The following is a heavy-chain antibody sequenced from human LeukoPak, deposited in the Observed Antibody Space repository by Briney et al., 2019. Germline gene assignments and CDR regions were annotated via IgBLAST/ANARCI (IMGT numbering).Heavy chain of an antibody. CDR1: GFTFSSYG. CDR2: ISGSGVDT. D-gene: IGHD1-26*01. Sequence: GGTLRLSCAASGFTFSSYGMSWVRQAPGKGLEWASAISGSGVDTHYADSVKGRFTISRDNSKNTLYLQMNSLKAEDTALYYCAKSSNEWELNSFDYWGQGTLVPVSP. V-gene: IGHV3-23*01. CDR3: AKSSNEWELNSFDY. J-gene: IGHJ4*02.